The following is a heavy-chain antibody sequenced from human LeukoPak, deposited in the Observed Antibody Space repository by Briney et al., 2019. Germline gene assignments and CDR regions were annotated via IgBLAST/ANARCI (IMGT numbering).Heavy chain of an antibody. D-gene: IGHD5-12*01. CDR2: IESGGDTT. Sequence: GGSLRLSCAASGFTFSSHGMNWVRQAPGKGLEWVSGIESGGDTTYYTDSVKGRFTISRDNSKNTLYLQMNSLKDEDTAVYYCAVLFVSEGGYWGQGTLVTVSS. CDR1: GFTFSSHG. V-gene: IGHV3-23*01. J-gene: IGHJ1*01. CDR3: AVLFVSEGGY.